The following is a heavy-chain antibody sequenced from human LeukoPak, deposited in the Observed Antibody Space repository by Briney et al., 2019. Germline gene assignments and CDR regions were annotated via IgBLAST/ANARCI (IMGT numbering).Heavy chain of an antibody. D-gene: IGHD5-18*01. CDR1: GGSFSGYY. CDR3: ARNSYGHLNWFDP. CDR2: MYYSGYT. J-gene: IGHJ5*02. Sequence: PSETLSLTCAVYGGSFSGYYWGWIRQPPGKGLEWIGSMYYSGYTYYNPSLKSRVTISVDTSKNQFSLKLSSVTAADTAVYFCARNSYGHLNWFDPWGQGTLVTVSS. V-gene: IGHV4-34*01.